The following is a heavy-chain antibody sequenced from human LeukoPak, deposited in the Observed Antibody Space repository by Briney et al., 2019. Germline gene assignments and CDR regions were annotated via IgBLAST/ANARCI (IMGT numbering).Heavy chain of an antibody. D-gene: IGHD1-26*01. V-gene: IGHV3-74*01. J-gene: IGHJ4*02. Sequence: GGSLRLSCVASGFTFSRYWMHWVRQAPGKGLVWVSRINSDGRSTNYADSVKGRFTISRDNSKNTLYLQMNSLRADDTAVYYCAKNGVGATWGNYFDYWGQGTLVTVSS. CDR3: AKNGVGATWGNYFDY. CDR2: INSDGRST. CDR1: GFTFSRYW.